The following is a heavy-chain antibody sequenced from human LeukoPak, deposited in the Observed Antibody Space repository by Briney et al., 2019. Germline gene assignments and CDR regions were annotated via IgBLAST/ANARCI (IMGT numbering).Heavy chain of an antibody. CDR3: ARDEWAGPEYFQH. CDR1: GLTFSSYS. J-gene: IGHJ1*01. V-gene: IGHV3-48*01. CDR2: ISSSSSTK. Sequence: PGGSLRLSCTASGLTFSSYSLNWVRQAPGKGLEWVSYISSSSSTKYYADSVKGRFTISRDNAKSSLYLQMNSLRAEDTAVYYCARDEWAGPEYFQHWGQGTLVTVSS. D-gene: IGHD2-8*01.